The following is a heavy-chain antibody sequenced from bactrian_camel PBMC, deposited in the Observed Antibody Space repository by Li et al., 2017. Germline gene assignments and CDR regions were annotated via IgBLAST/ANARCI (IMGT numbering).Heavy chain of an antibody. D-gene: IGHD5*01. CDR2: IDRSGDT. CDR1: GDTASKYC. J-gene: IGHJ4*01. CDR3: AADSVGRCRARGWVERPSVAAYDY. V-gene: IGHV3S53*01. Sequence: HVQLEESGGGSVLAGGSLRLSCAASGDTASKYCMAWFRQAPGKERERVAAIDRSGDTNYADSVKGRFTASKDDLKDTLYLQMNSLKPEDTAMYYCAADSVGRCRARGWVERPSVAAYDYWGQGTQVTVS.